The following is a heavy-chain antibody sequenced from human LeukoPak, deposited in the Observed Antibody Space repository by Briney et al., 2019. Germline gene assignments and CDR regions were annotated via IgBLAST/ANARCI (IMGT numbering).Heavy chain of an antibody. CDR1: GYTFTVSY. J-gene: IGHJ4*02. CDR3: ARSPHILTGENFDY. Sequence: ASVKVSCKASGYTFTVSYMHWVRQAPGQGLEWMGWINLNSGGTNYAQKFQVRVTMTRDTSISTAYMELSRLRSDDTAVYYCARSPHILTGENFDYWGQGTLVTVSS. D-gene: IGHD3-9*01. V-gene: IGHV1-2*02. CDR2: INLNSGGT.